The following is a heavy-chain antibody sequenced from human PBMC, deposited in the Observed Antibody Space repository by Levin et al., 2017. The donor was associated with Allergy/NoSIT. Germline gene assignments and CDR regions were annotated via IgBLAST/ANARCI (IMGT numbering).Heavy chain of an antibody. CDR1: GFTFFSYA. CDR2: VNSNGGST. CDR3: AKDLVMYNSGVSFDF. V-gene: IGHV3-23*01. J-gene: IGHJ4*02. Sequence: PGGSLRLSCAASGFTFFSYAMTWVRQAPGKGLEWVSTVNSNGGSTYYADSVKGRFTISRANSKNTLFLQLNALRAEDTAVYYCAKDLVMYNSGVSFDFWGQGILVTVSS. D-gene: IGHD2-8*02.